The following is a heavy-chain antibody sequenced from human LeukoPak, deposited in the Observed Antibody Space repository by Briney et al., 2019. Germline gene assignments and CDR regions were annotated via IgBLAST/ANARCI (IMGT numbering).Heavy chain of an antibody. J-gene: IGHJ4*02. Sequence: GGSLRLSCAASGFTFRRHWMSWARPAPGKGPEWVAHIKQDGTEYYVDSVKGRFIISRDNAKNSLYLQMNSLRAEDTAVYTCVRGPDYGDRLDYFDNWGQGNLVTVSS. CDR2: IKQDGTE. V-gene: IGHV3-7*01. D-gene: IGHD4-17*01. CDR1: GFTFRRHW. CDR3: VRGPDYGDRLDYFDN.